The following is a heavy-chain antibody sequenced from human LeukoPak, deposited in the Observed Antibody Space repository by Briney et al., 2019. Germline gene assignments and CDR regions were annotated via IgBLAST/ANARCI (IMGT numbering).Heavy chain of an antibody. CDR1: GGSFSSSSYY. J-gene: IGHJ4*02. CDR2: IYYSGST. V-gene: IGHV4-39*07. Sequence: SETLSLTCTVSGGSFSSSSYYWGWIRQPPGKGLGWIGSIYYSGSTYYNPSLKSRVTISVDTSKNQFSLKLSSVTAADTAVYYCARDSPPTNYYDIHFDYWGQGTLVTVSS. CDR3: ARDSPPTNYYDIHFDY. D-gene: IGHD3-22*01.